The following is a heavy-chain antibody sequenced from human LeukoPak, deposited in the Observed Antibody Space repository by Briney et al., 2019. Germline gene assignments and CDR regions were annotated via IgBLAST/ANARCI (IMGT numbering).Heavy chain of an antibody. V-gene: IGHV4-34*01. J-gene: IGHJ4*02. CDR2: INHSGST. CDR1: GGSFSGYY. CDR3: ARSPLAYFDY. D-gene: IGHD1-1*01. Sequence: TSETLSLTCAVYGGSFSGYYWSWIRQPPGKGLEWIGEINHSGSTNYNPSLKSRVTISVDTSKNQFSLKLSSVTAADTAVYYCARSPLAYFDYWGQGTLVTVSS.